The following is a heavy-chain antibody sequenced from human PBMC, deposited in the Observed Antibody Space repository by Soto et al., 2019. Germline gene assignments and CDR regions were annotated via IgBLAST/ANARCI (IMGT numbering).Heavy chain of an antibody. D-gene: IGHD6-19*01. CDR1: GFTFSSYS. Sequence: GGSLRLSCAASGFTFSSYSMNWVRQAPGKGLEWVSSISSSSSYIYYADSVKGRFTISRDNAKNSLYLQMNSLRAEDTAVYYCARSEGIAVAGTYPVYYYGMDVWGQGTTVTVSS. V-gene: IGHV3-21*01. CDR3: ARSEGIAVAGTYPVYYYGMDV. J-gene: IGHJ6*02. CDR2: ISSSSSYI.